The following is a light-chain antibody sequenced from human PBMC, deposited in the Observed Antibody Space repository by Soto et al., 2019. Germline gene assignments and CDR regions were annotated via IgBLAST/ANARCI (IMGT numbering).Light chain of an antibody. CDR1: QSISSW. Sequence: DIQMTQSPSTLSASVGDRVTITCRASQSISSWLAWYQQKPGKAPKLLIYDASSLESGVPSRFSGSGSGTEFTLTISSLQPDDFATYYCQQYHSAWTFGQGTKV. CDR2: DAS. CDR3: QQYHSAWT. V-gene: IGKV1-5*01. J-gene: IGKJ1*01.